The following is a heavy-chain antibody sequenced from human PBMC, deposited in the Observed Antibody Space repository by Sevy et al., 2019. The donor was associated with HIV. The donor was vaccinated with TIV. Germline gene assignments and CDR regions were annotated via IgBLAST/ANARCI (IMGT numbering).Heavy chain of an antibody. CDR1: GFTFSSYA. CDR3: AKRGNCWYELDY. D-gene: IGHD6-13*01. J-gene: IGHJ4*02. CDR2: ISGSRGAT. Sequence: GGSLRLSCAASGFTFSSYAMDWVRQAPGKGLEWVSTISGSRGATYYADSVKGRFTISRDHSQNTVFLQMNSLRAEDTAVDYCAKRGNCWYELDYWGRGTLVTVSS. V-gene: IGHV3-23*01.